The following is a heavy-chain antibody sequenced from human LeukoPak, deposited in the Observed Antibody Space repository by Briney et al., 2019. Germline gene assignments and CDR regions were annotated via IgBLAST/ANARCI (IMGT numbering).Heavy chain of an antibody. Sequence: SETLSLTCTVSGGSISSYYWSWIRQPPGKGLEWIGYIYYSGSTNYNPSLNSRVTISVDTSKTQFSLKLSSVTAADTAVYYCARHVYYDSSGYYSYWDYWGQGTLVTVSS. CDR1: GGSISSYY. CDR3: ARHVYYDSSGYYSYWDY. J-gene: IGHJ4*02. V-gene: IGHV4-59*01. CDR2: IYYSGST. D-gene: IGHD3-22*01.